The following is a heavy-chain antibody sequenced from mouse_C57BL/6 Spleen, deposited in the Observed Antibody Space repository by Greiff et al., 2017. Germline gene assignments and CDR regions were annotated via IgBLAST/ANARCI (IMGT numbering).Heavy chain of an antibody. V-gene: IGHV1-81*01. CDR2: IYPRSGNT. CDR1: GYTFTSYG. J-gene: IGHJ4*01. CDR3: ARRVQRLEGYAMDY. Sequence: VQLQQSGAELARPGASVQLSCTASGYTFTSYGISWVKQRTGQGLEWIGEIYPRSGNTYYNEKFKGKATLTADKSSSTAYMELRSLTSEDSAVYFCARRVQRLEGYAMDYWGQGTSATVSS. D-gene: IGHD1-1*01.